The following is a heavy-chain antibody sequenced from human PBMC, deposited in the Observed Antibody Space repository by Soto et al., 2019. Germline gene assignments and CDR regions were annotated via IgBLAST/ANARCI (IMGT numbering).Heavy chain of an antibody. CDR2: IYWDDDK. J-gene: IGHJ5*02. CDR3: APSRIVGARSTWFDP. Sequence: QITLKESGPTLVKPTQTLTLTCTFSGFSLSTSGVGVGWIRQPPGKALEWLALIYWDDDKRYSPSLKSRRTTTKAPTKNHVVLTMTNMDPMDTATYYCAPSRIVGARSTWFDPWCQGGLVTVSS. D-gene: IGHD1-26*01. V-gene: IGHV2-5*02. CDR1: GFSLSTSGVG.